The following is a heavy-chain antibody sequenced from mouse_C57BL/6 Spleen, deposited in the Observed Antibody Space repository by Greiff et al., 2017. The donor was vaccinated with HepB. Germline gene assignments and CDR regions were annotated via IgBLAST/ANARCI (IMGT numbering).Heavy chain of an antibody. J-gene: IGHJ2*01. D-gene: IGHD1-1*01. CDR1: GFTFTDYY. V-gene: IGHV7-3*01. CDR3: ARYITATGFSDY. CDR2: IRNKANGYTT. Sequence: EVQGVESGGGLVQPGGSLSLSCAASGFTFTDYYMSWVRQPPGKALEWLGFIRNKANGYTTEYSASVKGRFTISRDNSKSILYLQMNALRAEDSATYYCARYITATGFSDYWGQGTTLTVSS.